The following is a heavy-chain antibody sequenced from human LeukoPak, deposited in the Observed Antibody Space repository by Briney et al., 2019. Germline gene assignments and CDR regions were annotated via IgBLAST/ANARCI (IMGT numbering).Heavy chain of an antibody. Sequence: SVKVSFKASGGTFSSYAISWVRQAPGQGLEWMGGIIPIFGTANYAQKFQGRVTITADESTSTAYMELSSLRSEDTAVYYCATSLEADPYCSSTSCYGSYYYYGMDVWGQGTTVTVSS. D-gene: IGHD2-2*01. CDR1: GGTFSSYA. V-gene: IGHV1-69*13. CDR3: ATSLEADPYCSSTSCYGSYYYYGMDV. J-gene: IGHJ6*02. CDR2: IIPIFGTA.